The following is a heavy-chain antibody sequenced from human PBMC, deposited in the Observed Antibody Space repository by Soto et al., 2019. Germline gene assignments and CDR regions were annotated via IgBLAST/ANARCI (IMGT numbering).Heavy chain of an antibody. CDR2: ISGSGGST. D-gene: IGHD3-22*01. V-gene: IGHV3-23*01. Sequence: GGSLRLSCAASGFTFSSYAMSWVRQAPGKGLELVSAISGSGGSTYYADSVKGRFTISRDNSKNTLYLQMNSLRAEDTAVYYCAKDTWGSTYYYDSSGYYKDYWGQGTLVTVSS. CDR1: GFTFSSYA. CDR3: AKDTWGSTYYYDSSGYYKDY. J-gene: IGHJ4*02.